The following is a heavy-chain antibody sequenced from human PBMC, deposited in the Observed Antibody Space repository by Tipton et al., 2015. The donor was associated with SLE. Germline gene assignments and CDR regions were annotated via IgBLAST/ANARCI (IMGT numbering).Heavy chain of an antibody. CDR1: GGSISSGSYY. CDR3: AVWFGEFPFDP. Sequence: TLSLTCTVSGGSISSGSYYWSWIRQPAGKGLECIGYIYTSGSTNYNPSLKSRVTISVDTSKNQFSLKLSSVTAADTAVYYCAVWFGEFPFDPWGQGTLVTVSS. D-gene: IGHD3-10*01. J-gene: IGHJ5*02. CDR2: IYTSGST. V-gene: IGHV4-61*09.